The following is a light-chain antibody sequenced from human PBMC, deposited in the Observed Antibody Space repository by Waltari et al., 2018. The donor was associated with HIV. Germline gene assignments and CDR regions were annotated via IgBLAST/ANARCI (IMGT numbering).Light chain of an antibody. V-gene: IGLV3-25*03. J-gene: IGLJ1*01. CDR1: ALPNQY. CDR2: KDS. CDR3: QSADSSGTYLYV. Sequence: SYELTQPPSVSVSPGQTARITCSGDALPNQYAYWYQQKPGQAPVLVIYKDSERPSGITERFSGSSSGTTVTLTISGVQAEDEADYFCQSADSSGTYLYVFGTGTKVTVL.